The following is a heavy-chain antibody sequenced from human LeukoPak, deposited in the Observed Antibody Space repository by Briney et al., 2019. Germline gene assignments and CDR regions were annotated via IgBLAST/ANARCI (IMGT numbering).Heavy chain of an antibody. Sequence: GGSLRLSCAASGFIFTNYAMSWVRQAPGKGLEWVSAISGSGGNTYYADSVKGRFTISRDNSMNTLYLQMHSLRAEDTAMYYCAKDFMHYGSGRPYYMDVWGEGTTVIISS. CDR3: AKDFMHYGSGRPYYMDV. CDR2: ISGSGGNT. V-gene: IGHV3-23*01. D-gene: IGHD3-10*01. J-gene: IGHJ6*03. CDR1: GFIFTNYA.